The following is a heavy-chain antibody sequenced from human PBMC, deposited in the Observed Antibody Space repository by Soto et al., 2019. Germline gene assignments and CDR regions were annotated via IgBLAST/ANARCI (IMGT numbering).Heavy chain of an antibody. Sequence: SLRLSCVAAGFTFDDYAMHWVRQAPGKGLEWVSGISWNGVSIGYADSVKGRFTISRDNAKNSLYLQMTSLRVEDTSLYYCAKDSGLPYSYYYGMDVWGQGTMVTVSS. D-gene: IGHD3-9*01. V-gene: IGHV3-9*01. CDR3: AKDSGLPYSYYYGMDV. CDR1: GFTFDDYA. CDR2: ISWNGVSI. J-gene: IGHJ6*02.